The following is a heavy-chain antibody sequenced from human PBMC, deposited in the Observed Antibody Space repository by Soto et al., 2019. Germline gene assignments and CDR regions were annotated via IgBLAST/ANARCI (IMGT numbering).Heavy chain of an antibody. CDR3: VRSNSEAGGGHFDY. CDR1: GFTFSIYA. D-gene: IGHD6-19*01. CDR2: ISSAGTNK. J-gene: IGHJ4*02. V-gene: IGHV3-30-3*01. Sequence: QVQLVGSGGGVVQPGTSLRLSCAASGFTFSIYAMHWVRQAPEKGLEWVAVISSAGTNKNHADSVRGRFSISRDNSNNMLHLQMDNMRVDDTAVYYCVRSNSEAGGGHFDYWGQGTLVTVSS.